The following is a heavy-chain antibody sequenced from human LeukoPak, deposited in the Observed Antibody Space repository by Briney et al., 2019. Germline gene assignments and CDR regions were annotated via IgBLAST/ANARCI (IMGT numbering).Heavy chain of an antibody. V-gene: IGHV1-24*01. Sequence: GASVKVSCKASGYTFTELSMHWVRQAPGKGLEWMGGFDPEDGETIYAQKFQGRVAMTEDTSTDTAYMELSSLRSEDTAVYYCATQNPYRRSGYYYWGQGTLVTVSS. J-gene: IGHJ4*02. CDR2: FDPEDGET. CDR3: ATQNPYRRSGYYY. D-gene: IGHD3-22*01. CDR1: GYTFTELS.